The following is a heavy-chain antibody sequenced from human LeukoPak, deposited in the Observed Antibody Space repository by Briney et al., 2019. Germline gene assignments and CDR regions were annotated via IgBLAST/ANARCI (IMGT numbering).Heavy chain of an antibody. D-gene: IGHD3-22*01. CDR2: IKEDGSEK. Sequence: GGSLRLSCAASGFTFSTVWMSWVRQAPGKGLERVANIKEDGSEKYYVDSVKGRFTISRDSAKNSLDLQMNSLRAEDTAVYYCATSSGSRGLYFDFWGQGTLVTVSS. CDR1: GFTFSTVW. J-gene: IGHJ4*02. CDR3: ATSSGSRGLYFDF. V-gene: IGHV3-7*01.